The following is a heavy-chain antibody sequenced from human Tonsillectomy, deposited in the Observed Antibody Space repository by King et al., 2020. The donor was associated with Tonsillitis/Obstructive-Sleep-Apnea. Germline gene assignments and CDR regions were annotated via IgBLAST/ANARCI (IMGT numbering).Heavy chain of an antibody. J-gene: IGHJ4*02. V-gene: IGHV1-18*01. D-gene: IGHD4-17*01. CDR3: AREGLGDYSWSG. CDR1: GYTFTSYG. CDR2: ISAYNGNT. Sequence: QLVQSGAEVKKPGASVKVSCKASGYTFTSYGISWVRQAPGQGLDGMGWISAYNGNTNYAQKVQGRVTMTTATSTGTAYMELRRLRSDDTAVYYCAREGLGDYSWSGWGQGTLVTVSS.